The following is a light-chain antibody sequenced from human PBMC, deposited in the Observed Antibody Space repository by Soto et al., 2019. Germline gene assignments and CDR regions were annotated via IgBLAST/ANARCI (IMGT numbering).Light chain of an antibody. CDR3: QKYSSDPV. J-gene: IGKJ3*01. CDR1: QGINNY. V-gene: IGKV1-27*01. CDR2: AAS. Sequence: DIPMTQSPSSLSASVGDRVTITCRASQGINNYVAWYQQKPGKPPKLLIYAASTLQSGVPSRFSGSGSGTDFTLTINSLQPEDVATFSGQKYSSDPVFGPGTKVDIK.